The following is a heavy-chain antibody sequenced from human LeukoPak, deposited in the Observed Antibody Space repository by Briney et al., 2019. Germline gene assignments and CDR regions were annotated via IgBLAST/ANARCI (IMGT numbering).Heavy chain of an antibody. Sequence: GGSLRLSCAASGFTFDDYAMHWVRQAPGKGLEWVSSISSSSSYIYYADSVKGRFTISRDNAKNSLYLQMNSLRAEDTAVYYCARDAPYGSGSYYVPPDYWGQGTLVTVSS. CDR3: ARDAPYGSGSYYVPPDY. J-gene: IGHJ4*02. V-gene: IGHV3-21*01. CDR2: ISSSSSYI. CDR1: GFTFDDYA. D-gene: IGHD3-10*01.